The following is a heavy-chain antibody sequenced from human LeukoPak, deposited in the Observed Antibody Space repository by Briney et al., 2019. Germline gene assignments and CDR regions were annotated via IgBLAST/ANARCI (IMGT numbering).Heavy chain of an antibody. V-gene: IGHV3-23*01. D-gene: IGHD3-3*01. Sequence: GGSLRLSCAASGFTFSSYAMSWVRQAPGKGLEWVPAISGSGGSTYYADSVKGRFTISRDNSKNTLYLQMNSLRAEDTAVYYCATSGGFLEWFWGQGTLVTVSS. CDR3: ATSGGFLEWF. CDR2: ISGSGGST. CDR1: GFTFSSYA. J-gene: IGHJ4*02.